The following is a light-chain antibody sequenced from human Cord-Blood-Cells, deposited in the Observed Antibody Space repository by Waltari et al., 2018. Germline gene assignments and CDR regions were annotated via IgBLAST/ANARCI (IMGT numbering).Light chain of an antibody. V-gene: IGLV2-23*01. CDR2: EGS. CDR1: SSDVGSYNL. CDR3: CSYAGRSTV. Sequence: QSALTQPASVSGSPGQSLTISCTGTSSDVGSYNLVSWSQQHPGKAPKLMIYEGSKRPSGVSKRFSGSTSGNTASLTISGLQAEDEADYYCCSYAGRSTVFGGGTKLTVL. J-gene: IGLJ3*02.